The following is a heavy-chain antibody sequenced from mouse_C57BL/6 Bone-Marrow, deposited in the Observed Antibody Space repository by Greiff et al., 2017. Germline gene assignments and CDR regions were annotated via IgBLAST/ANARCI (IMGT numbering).Heavy chain of an antibody. CDR2: IDPSDSYT. CDR3: ARGYDYGDY. V-gene: IGHV1-59*01. CDR1: GYTFTSYW. J-gene: IGHJ2*01. Sequence: QVQLQQPGAELVRPGTSVKLSCKASGYTFTSYWMHWVKQRPGQGLEWIGVIDPSDSYTNYNQKFKGKATLTVYTSSSTAYMQLSSLTSEDAAVYYWARGYDYGDYWGQGTTLTVSS. D-gene: IGHD2-4*01.